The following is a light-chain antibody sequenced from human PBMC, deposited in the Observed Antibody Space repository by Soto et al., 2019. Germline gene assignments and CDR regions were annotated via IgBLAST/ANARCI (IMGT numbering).Light chain of an antibody. V-gene: IGKV3-15*01. CDR3: QQYNNWPRST. Sequence: EMVMTQSPATLSASPGERATLSCRASQSVSSNLAWYQQKPGQAPRLLIYGASTRATGIPARFSRSGSGTECTLPICRLRSADFAVYYCQQYNNWPRSTSGQWTRLEIK. CDR2: GAS. CDR1: QSVSSN. J-gene: IGKJ5*01.